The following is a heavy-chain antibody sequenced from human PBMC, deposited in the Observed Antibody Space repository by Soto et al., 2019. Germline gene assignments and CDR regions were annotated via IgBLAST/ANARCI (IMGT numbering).Heavy chain of an antibody. J-gene: IGHJ5*01. CDR3: TRAYGAKTFDF. V-gene: IGHV1-8*02. D-gene: IGHD2-8*01. Sequence: ASVKVSCKVSGYMLTYYYIHWVRQAPGHGLEWMGWMNLNSGNTGYAQNFRGRVTMTQNTAIGTAYMELSSLRSDDTATYYCTRAYGAKTFDFWGQGTRVTVSS. CDR2: MNLNSGNT. CDR1: GYMLTYYY.